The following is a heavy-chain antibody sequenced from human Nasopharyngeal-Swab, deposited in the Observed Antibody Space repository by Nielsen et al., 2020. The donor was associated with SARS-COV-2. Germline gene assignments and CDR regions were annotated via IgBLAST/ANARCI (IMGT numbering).Heavy chain of an antibody. Sequence: SETLSLTCVVSGASISSRNNYWGWIRQSPGKGLEWIGTIFSSGSTYNPSLKSRVTMSVDPSKNQFSLKLTSVTAADTAVYYCARDESGDYLGLPFDHWGRGTLVTVSS. D-gene: IGHD4-17*01. V-gene: IGHV4-39*07. CDR1: GASISSRNNY. CDR3: ARDESGDYLGLPFDH. J-gene: IGHJ4*02. CDR2: IFSSGST.